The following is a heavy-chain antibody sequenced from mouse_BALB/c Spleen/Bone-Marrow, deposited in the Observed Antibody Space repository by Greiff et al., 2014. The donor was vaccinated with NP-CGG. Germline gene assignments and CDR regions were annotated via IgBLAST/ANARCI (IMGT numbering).Heavy chain of an antibody. CDR2: INPYNDGT. J-gene: IGHJ1*01. D-gene: IGHD2-2*01. CDR1: GCTFTSYV. Sequence: EVQLQQSGPELVKPGASVQMSCKASGCTFTSYVMHWVKQKPGQGLGWIGYINPYNDGTKYNEKFKGKATLTSDKSSSTAYMERSSLTSEDSAVYYCARSLYGYDWYFDVWGAGTTVTVSS. CDR3: ARSLYGYDWYFDV. V-gene: IGHV1-14*01.